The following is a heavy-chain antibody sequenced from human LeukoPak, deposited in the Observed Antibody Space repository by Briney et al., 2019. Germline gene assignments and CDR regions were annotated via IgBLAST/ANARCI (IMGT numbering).Heavy chain of an antibody. CDR1: GFTVSTTY. J-gene: IGHJ4*02. V-gene: IGHV3-53*01. Sequence: GASLRLSCAASGFTVSTTYMTWVRQAPGKGLEWVSVIPTGGSTYYADSVKGRFTISRDISKNTLYLQMNSLRAEDTAVYYCARGTATAPDYWGQGTLVT. CDR2: IPTGGST. D-gene: IGHD4-17*01. CDR3: ARGTATAPDY.